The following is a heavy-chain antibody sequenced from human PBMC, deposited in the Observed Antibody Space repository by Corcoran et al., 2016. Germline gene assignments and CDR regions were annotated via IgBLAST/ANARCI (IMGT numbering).Heavy chain of an antibody. CDR1: GFTFSGSA. D-gene: IGHD6-6*01. Sequence: EVQLVESGGGLVQPGGSLKLSCAASGFTFSGSAMHWVRQASGKGLEWVGRIRSKANTYATTYAASVKGRFTISRDDSKSTAYLQMNSLKTEDTAVYYCTSALVLLDYWGQGTLVTVSS. V-gene: IGHV3-73*02. J-gene: IGHJ4*02. CDR2: IRSKANTYAT. CDR3: TSALVLLDY.